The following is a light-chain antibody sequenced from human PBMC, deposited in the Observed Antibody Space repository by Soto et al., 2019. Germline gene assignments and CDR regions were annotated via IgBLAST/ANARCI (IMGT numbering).Light chain of an antibody. CDR2: GAS. Sequence: EIVMTQSPATLSVSPGERATLSCRASQSVSSNLAWYQHKPGQAPRLLIYGASTRATGIPARFSGSGSGTEFTLTISSLQSEDFAVYYCQQYGSSPWTFGQGTKVDIK. V-gene: IGKV3-15*01. CDR1: QSVSSN. J-gene: IGKJ1*01. CDR3: QQYGSSPWT.